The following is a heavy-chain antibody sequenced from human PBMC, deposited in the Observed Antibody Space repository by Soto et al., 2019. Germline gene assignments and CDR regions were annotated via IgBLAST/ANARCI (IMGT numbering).Heavy chain of an antibody. CDR3: ARGGAVAAFISDAFDI. CDR2: IIPIFGTA. Sequence: SVKVSCKASGGTFSSYAISWVRQAPGQGLEWMGGIIPIFGTANYAQKFQGRVTITADESTSTAYMELSSLRSEDTAVYYCARGGAVAAFISDAFDIWGQGTMVTVSS. J-gene: IGHJ3*02. D-gene: IGHD6-19*01. V-gene: IGHV1-69*13. CDR1: GGTFSSYA.